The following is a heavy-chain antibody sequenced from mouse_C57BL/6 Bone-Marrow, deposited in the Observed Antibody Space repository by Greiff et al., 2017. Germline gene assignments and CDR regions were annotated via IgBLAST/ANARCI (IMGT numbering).Heavy chain of an antibody. J-gene: IGHJ4*01. CDR1: GYTFTDYE. CDR3: TREGSLMDY. Sequence: VKLVESGAELVRPGASVTLSCKASGYTFTDYEMHWVKQTPVHGLEWIGAIDPETGGTAYNQKFKGKAILTADKSSSTAYMELRSLTSEDSAVYYCTREGSLMDYWGQGTSVTVSS. V-gene: IGHV1-15*01. D-gene: IGHD3-3*01. CDR2: IDPETGGT.